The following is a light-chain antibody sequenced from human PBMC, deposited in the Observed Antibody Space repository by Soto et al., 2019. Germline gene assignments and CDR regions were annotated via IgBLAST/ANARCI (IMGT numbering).Light chain of an antibody. Sequence: EIVLTQSPATLSLSPGERATLSCMASQSVSSYFAWYQQKPGQAPRLLIYDASNRATAIPARFSGSGSGTDFTLTISSLEPVDFAVYYCQQRGNWPVTFGQGTRVDIK. CDR2: DAS. CDR1: QSVSSY. J-gene: IGKJ1*01. CDR3: QQRGNWPVT. V-gene: IGKV3-11*01.